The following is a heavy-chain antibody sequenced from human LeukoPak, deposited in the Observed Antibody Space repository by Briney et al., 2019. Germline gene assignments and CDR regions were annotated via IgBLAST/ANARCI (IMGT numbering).Heavy chain of an antibody. CDR2: ISASGGST. CDR3: AKALVVAATLGAFDI. J-gene: IGHJ3*02. V-gene: IGHV3-23*01. D-gene: IGHD2-15*01. Sequence: GGSLRLSCAASGFTFSSYAMSWVRQAPGKGLEWVSSISASGGSTYYADSVKGRFTISRDNSKNTLYLQINSLRAEDTAVYYCAKALVVAATLGAFDIWGQGTMVTVSS. CDR1: GFTFSSYA.